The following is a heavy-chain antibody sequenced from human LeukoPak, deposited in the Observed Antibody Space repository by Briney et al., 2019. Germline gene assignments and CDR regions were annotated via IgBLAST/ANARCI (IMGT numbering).Heavy chain of an antibody. CDR3: ARISDEYGGNSELDY. D-gene: IGHD4-23*01. CDR2: IDWDDDK. J-gene: IGHJ4*02. CDR1: GFSLSTSGMC. Sequence: SGPTLVNPTQTLTLTCTFSGFSLSTSGMCVSWIRQPPGKALEWLARIDWDDDKYYSTSLKTRLTISKDTAKNQVVLTMTNMDPLDTGTDYCARISDEYGGNSELDYWGQGTLVTVSS. V-gene: IGHV2-70*11.